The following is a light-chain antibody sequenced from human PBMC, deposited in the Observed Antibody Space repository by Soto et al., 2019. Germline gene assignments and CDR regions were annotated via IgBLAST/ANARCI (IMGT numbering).Light chain of an antibody. Sequence: QSALTQPPSASGSPGQSVTISCTGTSSDVGGYNYVSWYQQHPGKAPKLMIYEVSKRPSGVPDRFSGSKSGNTASLTVSGRQAEDEADYYCSSYAGRNNLVFGGGTQLTVL. CDR1: SSDVGGYNY. V-gene: IGLV2-8*01. J-gene: IGLJ2*01. CDR2: EVS. CDR3: SSYAGRNNLV.